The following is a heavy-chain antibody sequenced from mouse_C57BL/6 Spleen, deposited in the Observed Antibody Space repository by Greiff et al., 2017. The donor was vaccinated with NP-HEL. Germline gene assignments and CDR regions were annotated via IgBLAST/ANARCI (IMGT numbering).Heavy chain of an antibody. D-gene: IGHD1-1*01. Sequence: EMQLQQSGPELVKPGASVKISCKASGYSFTGYYMNWVKQSPEKSLEWIGEINPSTGVTTYNQKFKAKATLTVDKSSSTAYMQLKSLTSEDSAVYYCARYYGSSWGFAYWGQGTLVTVSA. CDR2: INPSTGVT. CDR3: ARYYGSSWGFAY. V-gene: IGHV1-42*01. CDR1: GYSFTGYY. J-gene: IGHJ3*01.